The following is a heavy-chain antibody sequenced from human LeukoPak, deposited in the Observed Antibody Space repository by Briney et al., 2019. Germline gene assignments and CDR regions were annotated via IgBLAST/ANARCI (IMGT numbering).Heavy chain of an antibody. CDR1: GFTFSSYD. V-gene: IGHV3-13*01. CDR3: ARGTNYYDSSGPYYFDY. J-gene: IGHJ4*02. D-gene: IGHD3-22*01. CDR2: IATAGDT. Sequence: GGPLRLSCAASGFTFSSYDMHRVRHATGKPLEWVSAIATAGDTYYPGSVKVRFTISRENAKISLCLQMNSLRAGDTAVYYCARGTNYYDSSGPYYFDYWGQGTLVTVSS.